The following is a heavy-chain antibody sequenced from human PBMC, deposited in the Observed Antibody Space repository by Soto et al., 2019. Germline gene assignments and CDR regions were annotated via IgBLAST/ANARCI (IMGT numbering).Heavy chain of an antibody. CDR1: GFTFSSYA. D-gene: IGHD5-18*01. CDR2: ISYDGSNK. V-gene: IGHV3-30-3*01. CDR3: ASRYSYDAFDI. J-gene: IGHJ3*02. Sequence: GGSLRLSCAASGFTFSSYAMHWVRQAPGKGLEWVAVISYDGSNKYYADSVKGRFTISRDNSKNTLYLQMNSLRAEDTAVYYCASRYSYDAFDIWGQGTMVTVSS.